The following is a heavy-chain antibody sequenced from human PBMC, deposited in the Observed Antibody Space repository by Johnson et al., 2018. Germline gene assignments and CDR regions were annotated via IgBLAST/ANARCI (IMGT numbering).Heavy chain of an antibody. J-gene: IGHJ6*02. D-gene: IGHD2-15*01. CDR1: AGIFRTYA. CDR3: ARSYCSGRSCYRKYGMDV. V-gene: IGHV1-69*06. CDR2: IIPIFGTV. Sequence: QVQLVQSGAEVKKXGSSVKVSCKASAGIFRTYAVSWVRHAPGQGLEWMGGIIPIFGTVNYAQNFQGRVTITADKSTSTAYMELSSLRSEDTAVYYCARSYCSGRSCYRKYGMDVWGQGTTVTVSS.